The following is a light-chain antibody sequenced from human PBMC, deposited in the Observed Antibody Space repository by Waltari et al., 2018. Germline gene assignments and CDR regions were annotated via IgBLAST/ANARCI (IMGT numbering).Light chain of an antibody. Sequence: IVLTQSPGTLSLSPGEGATLPCRASQSVSSSFLAWYQQKPGKAPRLLIYGASSRATGIPDRFSGSGSGTDFTLTISRLEPEDFAVYYCQQYGSSPYTFGQGTKLEIK. V-gene: IGKV3-20*01. CDR3: QQYGSSPYT. CDR2: GAS. CDR1: QSVSSSF. J-gene: IGKJ2*01.